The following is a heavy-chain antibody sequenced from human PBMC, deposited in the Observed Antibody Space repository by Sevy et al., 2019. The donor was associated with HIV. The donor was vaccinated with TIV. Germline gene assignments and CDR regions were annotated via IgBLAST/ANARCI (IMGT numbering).Heavy chain of an antibody. Sequence: ASVKVSCKASGYIFTSYGITWVRQAPGQGLEWMGWISNYNSNRKSAQRFQDRVTMTTDRSTSTAYMELTSLTKDDTAVYYCARGISVVPNPGVWFDPWGQGTQVTVSS. V-gene: IGHV1-18*01. CDR3: ARGISVVPNPGVWFDP. J-gene: IGHJ5*02. CDR1: GYIFTSYG. D-gene: IGHD3-22*01. CDR2: ISNYNSNR.